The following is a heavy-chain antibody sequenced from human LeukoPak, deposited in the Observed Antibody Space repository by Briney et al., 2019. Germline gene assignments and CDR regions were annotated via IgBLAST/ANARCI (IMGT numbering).Heavy chain of an antibody. CDR2: ISGSGGST. V-gene: IGHV3-23*01. CDR3: ARALPEYSSSRDYYYMDV. Sequence: GGSLRLSCAASGFTFSSYAMSWVRQAPGKGLEWVSAISGSGGSTYYADSVKGRFTISRDNSKNTLYLQMNSLRAEDTAVYYCARALPEYSSSRDYYYMDVWGKGTTVTVSS. CDR1: GFTFSSYA. J-gene: IGHJ6*03. D-gene: IGHD6-6*01.